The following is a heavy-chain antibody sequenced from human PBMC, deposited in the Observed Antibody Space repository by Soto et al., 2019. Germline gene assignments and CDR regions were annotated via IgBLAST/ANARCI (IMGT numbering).Heavy chain of an antibody. J-gene: IGHJ5*02. CDR3: ARGAAAAGTDWFDA. Sequence: EMQLFESGGGLVQPGGSLRLSCAAAGFTFISYGMTWVRQAPGKGLEWVSGITTTGRNTYYAESVKGRFTIYRDNSKNVVYLQINSLRAEDTAVYYCARGAAAAGTDWFDAWGQGTLVIVSS. V-gene: IGHV3-23*01. CDR2: ITTTGRNT. D-gene: IGHD6-13*01. CDR1: GFTFISYG.